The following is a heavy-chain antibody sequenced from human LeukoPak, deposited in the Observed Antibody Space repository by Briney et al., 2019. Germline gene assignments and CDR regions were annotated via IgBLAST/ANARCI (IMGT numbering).Heavy chain of an antibody. J-gene: IGHJ4*02. Sequence: SETLSLTCAVYGGSFIGYYWSWIRQPPGKGLEWIGEINHSGSTNYNPSLKSRVTISVDTSKNQFSLKLSSVTAADTAVYYCARRPFDYWGQGTLVTVSS. CDR2: INHSGST. CDR1: GGSFIGYY. CDR3: ARRPFDY. V-gene: IGHV4-34*01.